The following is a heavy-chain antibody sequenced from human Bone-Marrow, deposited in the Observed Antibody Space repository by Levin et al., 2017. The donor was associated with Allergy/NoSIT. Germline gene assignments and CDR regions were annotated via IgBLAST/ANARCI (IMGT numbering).Heavy chain of an antibody. Sequence: SETLSLTCTVSGGSISSTGYYWGWIRQPPGKGLEWIASISYGGTAYYNPSLRSRVSISVDTSRNQFSLKLSSVTAADTAVYYCAGYKQLVWGVDSWGQGTLVTVSS. D-gene: IGHD6-13*01. CDR2: ISYGGTA. V-gene: IGHV4-39*01. CDR3: AGYKQLVWGVDS. CDR1: GGSISSTGYY. J-gene: IGHJ4*02.